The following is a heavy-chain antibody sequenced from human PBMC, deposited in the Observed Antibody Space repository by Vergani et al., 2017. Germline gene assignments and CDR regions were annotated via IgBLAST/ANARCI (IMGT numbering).Heavy chain of an antibody. CDR3: ARHRLRSSGWYDPFDD. J-gene: IGHJ4*02. V-gene: IGHV4-34*01. Sequence: QVQLQQWGAGLLKPSETLSLTCAVYGGSFSGYYWSWIRQPPGKGLEWIGEINHSGSTYYNPSLKSRVTISVDTSKNQFSLKRSSVTAADTAVYYCARHRLRSSGWYDPFDDWGQGTLVTVYS. CDR1: GGSFSGYY. D-gene: IGHD6-19*01. CDR2: INHSGST.